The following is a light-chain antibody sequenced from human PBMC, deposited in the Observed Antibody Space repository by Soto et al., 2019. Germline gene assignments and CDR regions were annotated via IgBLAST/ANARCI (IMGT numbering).Light chain of an antibody. J-gene: IGKJ1*01. V-gene: IGKV1-8*01. CDR3: QQYDSYPRT. CDR2: AAS. CDR1: QGISSY. Sequence: AIRMTQSPSSLSASTGDRVTITCRASQGISSYLAWYQQKPGKAPKLLIYAASTLQSGVQSRFSGSGSGTDFTLTISCLQSEDFATYYCQQYDSYPRTFGQGTKVEIK.